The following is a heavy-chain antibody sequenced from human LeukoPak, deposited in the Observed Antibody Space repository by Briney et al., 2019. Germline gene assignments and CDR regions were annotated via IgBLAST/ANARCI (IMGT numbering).Heavy chain of an antibody. CDR3: ARCFSSSWPLDY. D-gene: IGHD6-13*01. CDR1: GFTFSDYY. CDR2: ISSSGSTI. Sequence: GGSLRLSCAASGFTFSDYYMSWIRQAPGRGLEWVSYISSSGSTIYYADSVKGRFTISRDNAKNSLYLQMNSLRAEDTAVYYCARCFSSSWPLDYWGQGTLVTVSS. V-gene: IGHV3-11*01. J-gene: IGHJ4*02.